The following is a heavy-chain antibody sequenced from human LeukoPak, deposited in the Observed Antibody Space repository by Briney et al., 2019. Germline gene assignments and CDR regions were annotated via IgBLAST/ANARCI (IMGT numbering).Heavy chain of an antibody. CDR3: ARGRASAFDV. CDR1: GDSVSTSGVG. D-gene: IGHD6-25*01. J-gene: IGHJ3*01. V-gene: IGHV6-1*01. Sequence: SQTLSLTCAISGDSVSTSGVGWNWVRQSPSRGLEWLGRTYYTSKWNTDYAVSVKSRIVVNPDTSKNQFSLQLNSVTSEDTAVYYCARGRASAFDVWGQGTMVTVSS. CDR2: TYYTSKWNT.